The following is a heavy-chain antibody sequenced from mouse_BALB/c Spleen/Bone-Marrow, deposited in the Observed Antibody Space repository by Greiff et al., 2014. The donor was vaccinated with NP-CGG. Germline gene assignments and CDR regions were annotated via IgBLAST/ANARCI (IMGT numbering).Heavy chain of an antibody. V-gene: IGHV1S81*02. CDR1: GYTFTSYY. D-gene: IGHD2-2*01. Sequence: QVQLQQSGAELVKPGASVKLSCKASGYTFTSYYMYWVKQRPGQGLEWIGEINPSNGGADFNEKFKIKATLTADKSSSTAYMQLSSLTSEDSAVYYCTTSRGYNWFAYWGQGTLVTVSA. CDR2: INPSNGGA. J-gene: IGHJ3*01. CDR3: TTSRGYNWFAY.